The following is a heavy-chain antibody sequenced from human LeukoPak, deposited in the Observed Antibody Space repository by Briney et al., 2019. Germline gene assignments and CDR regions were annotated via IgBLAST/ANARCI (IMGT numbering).Heavy chain of an antibody. CDR3: AKNGDPGY. CDR2: ISSSSSYI. Sequence: PGGSLRLSCAASGFTFSSYSMNWVRQAPGKGLEWVSSISSSSSYIYYADSVEGRFTISRDNSKNALYLHMNSLRAEDTAVYYCAKNGDPGYWGQGTLVTVSS. D-gene: IGHD4-17*01. V-gene: IGHV3-21*04. J-gene: IGHJ4*02. CDR1: GFTFSSYS.